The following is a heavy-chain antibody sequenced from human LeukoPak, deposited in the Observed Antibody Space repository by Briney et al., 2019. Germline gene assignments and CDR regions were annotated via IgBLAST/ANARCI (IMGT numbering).Heavy chain of an antibody. D-gene: IGHD6-13*01. J-gene: IGHJ4*02. Sequence: IPSETLSLTCTVSGGSISSYYWSWIRQPPGKGLEWIGYIYYSGSTNYNPSLKSRVNISVDTSKNQFSLKLSSVTAADTAVYYCARAGQLDRPFNYWGQGTVVTVAS. CDR2: IYYSGST. CDR3: ARAGQLDRPFNY. CDR1: GGSISSYY. V-gene: IGHV4-59*01.